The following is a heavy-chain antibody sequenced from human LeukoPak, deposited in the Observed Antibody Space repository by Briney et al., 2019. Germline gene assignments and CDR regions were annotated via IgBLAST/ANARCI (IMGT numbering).Heavy chain of an antibody. CDR2: IKSDGSIT. Sequence: GGSLRLSCAASGIPFSSYWMNWVRQAPGKGLVWVSRIKSDGSITNYADSVKGRFTISRDNAKNTLFLQMNSLRADDTAVYYCARGGGSYYGGDYFDSWGQGTLVTVPS. CDR3: ARGGGSYYGGDYFDS. D-gene: IGHD1-26*01. V-gene: IGHV3-74*01. CDR1: GIPFSSYW. J-gene: IGHJ4*02.